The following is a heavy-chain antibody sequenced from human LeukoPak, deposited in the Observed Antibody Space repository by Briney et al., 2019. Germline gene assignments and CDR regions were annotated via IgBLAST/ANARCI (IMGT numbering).Heavy chain of an antibody. CDR1: GLTFSSYG. V-gene: IGHV3-33*01. D-gene: IGHD2-2*01. CDR3: ARGGDRFTYQPARYGPVELPGY. Sequence: HSGRSLRLSCAASGLTFSSYGMHWVRQAPGKGLEWVAVIWYDGSNKYYADSVKGRFTISRDNSKNTLYLQMNSLRAEDTAVYYCARGGDRFTYQPARYGPVELPGYWGQGTLVTVSS. J-gene: IGHJ4*02. CDR2: IWYDGSNK.